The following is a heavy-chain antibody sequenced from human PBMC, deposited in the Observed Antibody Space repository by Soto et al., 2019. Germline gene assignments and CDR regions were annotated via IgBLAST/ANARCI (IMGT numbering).Heavy chain of an antibody. V-gene: IGHV1-2*02. CDR1: GYTFTGYY. CDR2: INPNSGGT. Sequence: ASVKVSCKASGYTFTGYYMHWVRQAPGQGLEWMGWINPNSGGTNYAQKFQGRVTMTRDTSISTAYMEPSRLRSDDTAVYYCARPPVGGGTTGYYYYGMDVWGQGTTVTVSS. D-gene: IGHD1-7*01. J-gene: IGHJ6*02. CDR3: ARPPVGGGTTGYYYYGMDV.